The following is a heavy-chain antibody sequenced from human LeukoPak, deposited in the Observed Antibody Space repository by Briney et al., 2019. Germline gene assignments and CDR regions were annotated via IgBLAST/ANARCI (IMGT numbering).Heavy chain of an antibody. D-gene: IGHD2-2*02. CDR2: INPSGGST. CDR1: GYTFTSYY. V-gene: IGHV1-46*04. Sequence: GASVKVSCKASGYTFTSYYIHWVRPAPGQGLEWLGIINPSGGSTSYVQKLQGRVTMTRDTSTSTAYMELSSLRSEDAAVYYCARGSEVPAAIDQVNWFDPWGQGTLVTVSS. J-gene: IGHJ5*02. CDR3: ARGSEVPAAIDQVNWFDP.